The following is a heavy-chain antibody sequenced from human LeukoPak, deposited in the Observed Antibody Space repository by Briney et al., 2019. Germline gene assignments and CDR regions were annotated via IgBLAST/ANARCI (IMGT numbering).Heavy chain of an antibody. V-gene: IGHV3-74*01. CDR1: GFISSNFW. Sequence: GGSLRLSCVASGFISSNFWMHWVRQAPGKGLVWVSRINSEGSSTNYADSVKGRFTISRDNAKNTLYLQMNSLRAEDTAVYYCARDCVAAAGAHNWFDPWGQGTLVTVSS. CDR2: INSEGSST. D-gene: IGHD6-13*01. J-gene: IGHJ5*02. CDR3: ARDCVAAAGAHNWFDP.